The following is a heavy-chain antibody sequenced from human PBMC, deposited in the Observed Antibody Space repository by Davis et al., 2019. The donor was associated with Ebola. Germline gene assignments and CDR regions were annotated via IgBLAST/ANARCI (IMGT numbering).Heavy chain of an antibody. J-gene: IGHJ4*02. CDR1: GFTFSGSP. V-gene: IGHV3-73*01. CDR2: IRSKANSYAT. D-gene: IGHD1-26*01. CDR3: SGSYRGFDY. Sequence: GESLKISCAASGFTFSGSPMHWVRQASGKGLEWVGRIRSKANSYATAYAASVKGRFTISRDDSKNTAYLQMNSLKTEDTAVYYCSGSYRGFDYWGQGTLVTVSS.